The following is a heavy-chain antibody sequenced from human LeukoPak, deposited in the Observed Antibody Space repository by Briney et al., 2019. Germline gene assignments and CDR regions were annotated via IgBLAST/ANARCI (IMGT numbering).Heavy chain of an antibody. Sequence: GGSLRLSCAASGFTFDDYAMHWVRQVPGKGLEWVSGISWNSGSIGYADSVKGRFTISRGNAKNSLYLHMNSLSAEDTALYYCAKGKKITVAGLFDCWGQGTLVTVSS. CDR2: ISWNSGSI. J-gene: IGHJ4*02. D-gene: IGHD6-19*01. V-gene: IGHV3-9*01. CDR1: GFTFDDYA. CDR3: AKGKKITVAGLFDC.